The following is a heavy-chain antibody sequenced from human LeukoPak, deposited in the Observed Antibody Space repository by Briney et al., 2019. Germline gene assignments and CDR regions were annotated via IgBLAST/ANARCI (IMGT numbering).Heavy chain of an antibody. CDR1: GFILSDYN. CDR3: ARDLSATARAYDY. V-gene: IGHV3-21*01. CDR2: IAISGTYI. J-gene: IGHJ4*02. D-gene: IGHD1-26*01. Sequence: GGSLRLSCAAPGFILSDYNMNWVRQAPGKGLEWVSFIAISGTYITYADSVKGRFTISRDNAKNSLYLQMNTLRAEDTAVYYCARDLSATARAYDYWGQGTLVTVSS.